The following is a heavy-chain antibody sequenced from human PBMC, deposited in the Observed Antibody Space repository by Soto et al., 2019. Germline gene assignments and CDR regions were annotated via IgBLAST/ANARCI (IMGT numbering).Heavy chain of an antibody. D-gene: IGHD3-3*01. V-gene: IGHV3-74*01. Sequence: GGSLRLSCAASGFTFSSYWMHWVRQAPGKGLVWVSRINSDGSSTSYADSVKGRFTISRDNAKNTLYLQMNSLRAENTAVYYCARGANYEFWSGYYPSGYGMDVWDQGTTVSVSS. CDR2: INSDGSST. CDR1: GFTFSSYW. CDR3: ARGANYEFWSGYYPSGYGMDV. J-gene: IGHJ6*02.